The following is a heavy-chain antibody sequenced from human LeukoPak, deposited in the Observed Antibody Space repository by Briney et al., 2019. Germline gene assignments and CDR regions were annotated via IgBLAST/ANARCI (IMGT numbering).Heavy chain of an antibody. Sequence: ASVKVSCKASGGTFSSYAISWVRQAPGQGLEWMGGIIPIFGTANYAQKFQGRVTITADESTSTAYMELSSLRSEDTAVYYCARAPWEGVVVVAAGWFDPWGQGTLVTVSS. CDR1: GGTFSSYA. J-gene: IGHJ5*02. D-gene: IGHD2-15*01. CDR3: ARAPWEGVVVVAAGWFDP. V-gene: IGHV1-69*13. CDR2: IIPIFGTA.